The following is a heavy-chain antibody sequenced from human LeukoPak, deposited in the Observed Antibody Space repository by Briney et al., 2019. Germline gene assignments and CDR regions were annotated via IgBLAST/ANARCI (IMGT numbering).Heavy chain of an antibody. CDR1: GYTFTGYY. V-gene: IGHV1-2*02. CDR3: ARAGEMAPSAFDI. Sequence: ASVKVSCKASGYTFTGYYMHWVRQAPGQGLEWMGWINPNSGGTNYAQKFQGRVTMTRDTSIGTAYMELSRLRSDDTAVYYCARAGEMAPSAFDIWGQGTMVTVSS. D-gene: IGHD5-24*01. CDR2: INPNSGGT. J-gene: IGHJ3*02.